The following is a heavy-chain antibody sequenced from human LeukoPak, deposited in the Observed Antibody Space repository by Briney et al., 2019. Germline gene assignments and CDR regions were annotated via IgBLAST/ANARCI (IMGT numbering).Heavy chain of an antibody. CDR1: SGSISSSTYY. CDR3: ARHPGSVAVAGTPWFDP. Sequence: SETLSLTCTVSSGSISSSTYYWGWIRQPPGKGLEWIGDISYNGRTNYTPSLKSRVTISVDTSKNQFSLKLSSVTAADTAVYYCARHPGSVAVAGTPWFDPWGQGTLVTVSS. J-gene: IGHJ5*02. D-gene: IGHD6-19*01. V-gene: IGHV4-39*01. CDR2: ISYNGRT.